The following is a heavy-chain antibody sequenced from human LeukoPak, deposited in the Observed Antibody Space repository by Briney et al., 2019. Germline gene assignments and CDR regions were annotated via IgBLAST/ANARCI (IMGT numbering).Heavy chain of an antibody. J-gene: IGHJ6*02. CDR2: ISGSGLRT. V-gene: IGHV3-23*01. Sequence: GGSLRLSCAASGFTFSNYAMSWVRQAPGKGLEWVSAISGSGLRTYYADSVKGRFAISRDNSKSMLFLQLNSLRAEDTALYYCARDLHYYVAMDVWGQGTTVTVSS. CDR1: GFTFSNYA. CDR3: ARDLHYYVAMDV. D-gene: IGHD3-10*02.